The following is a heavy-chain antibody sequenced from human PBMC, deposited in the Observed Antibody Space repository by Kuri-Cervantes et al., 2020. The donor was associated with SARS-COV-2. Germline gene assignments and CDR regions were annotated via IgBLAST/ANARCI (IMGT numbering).Heavy chain of an antibody. CDR3: ARESTYTFDI. D-gene: IGHD2-2*02. Sequence: GSLRLSCDVSGDSMNNGNWWTWVRQPPGKGLQWIGEIFHDGSTKFNPSLSLRGRVTMSLDKSKNQFSLNLTSVTAADTAVYYCARESTYTFDIWGQGTLVTVSS. J-gene: IGHJ3*02. V-gene: IGHV4-4*02. CDR2: IFHDGST. CDR1: GDSMNNGNW.